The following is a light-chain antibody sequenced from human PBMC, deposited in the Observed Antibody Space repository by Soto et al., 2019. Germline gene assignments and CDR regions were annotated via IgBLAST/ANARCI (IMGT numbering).Light chain of an antibody. CDR2: GNS. Sequence: QSVLTQPPSVSGAPGQRVTISCTGSSSNIGAGYDVHWYQQLPGTAPKLLIYGNSNRPSGVPDRFSGSKSGTSASLAITGLQAEDEADYYCQSHDSSLSGVFGGGTKLTVL. V-gene: IGLV1-40*01. CDR3: QSHDSSLSGV. CDR1: SSNIGAGYD. J-gene: IGLJ2*01.